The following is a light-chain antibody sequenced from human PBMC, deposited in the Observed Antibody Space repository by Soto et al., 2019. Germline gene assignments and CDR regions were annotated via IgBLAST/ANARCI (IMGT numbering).Light chain of an antibody. V-gene: IGKV1-39*01. Sequence: DIQMTQSPSSLSASAGDRVTITCRASQSISSYLNWYQQKPGKAPKLLIYAASSLQSGVPSRFSGSGSGTDFTLTISSLQPEDFATYYCQQSYSTPTTFGGGTKVEIK. J-gene: IGKJ4*01. CDR3: QQSYSTPTT. CDR2: AAS. CDR1: QSISSY.